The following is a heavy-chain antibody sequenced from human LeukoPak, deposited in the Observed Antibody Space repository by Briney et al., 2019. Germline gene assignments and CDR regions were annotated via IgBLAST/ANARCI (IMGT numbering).Heavy chain of an antibody. V-gene: IGHV3-30*04. CDR3: ARGRSPNWFDP. CDR2: ISYDGSNK. CDR1: GFTFSSYA. J-gene: IGHJ5*02. Sequence: GGSLRLSCAASGFTFSSYAMHWVRQAPGKGLEWVAVISYDGSNKYYADSVKGRFTISRDNSKNTLYLQMNSLRAEDTAVYYCARGRSPNWFDPWGQGTLVTVSS.